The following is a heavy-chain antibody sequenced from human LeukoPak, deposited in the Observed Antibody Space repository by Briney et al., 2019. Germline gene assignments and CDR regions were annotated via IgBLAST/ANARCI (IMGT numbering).Heavy chain of an antibody. V-gene: IGHV1-18*01. Sequence: GVSVKVSCKASGYTFTSYGISWVRQAPGQGLEWMGWISAYNGNTNYAQKLQGRVTMTTDTSTSTAYMELRSLRSDDTPVYYCARDGIVVVTAIPRRWFDPWGQGTLVTVSS. CDR1: GYTFTSYG. D-gene: IGHD2-21*02. CDR2: ISAYNGNT. J-gene: IGHJ5*02. CDR3: ARDGIVVVTAIPRRWFDP.